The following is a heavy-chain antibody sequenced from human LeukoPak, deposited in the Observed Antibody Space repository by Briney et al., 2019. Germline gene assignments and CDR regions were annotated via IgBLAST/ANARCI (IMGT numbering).Heavy chain of an antibody. CDR1: GYTFTSYG. V-gene: IGHV1-18*01. D-gene: IGHD3-9*01. J-gene: IGHJ6*02. CDR2: ISAYNGNT. Sequence: GASVKVSCKASGYTFTSYGISWVRQAPGQGLEWMGWISAYNGNTNYAQKLQGRVTMTTDTSTSTAYMELRSLRSDDTAVYYCASSRYYDILTGYPDYYGMDVWGQRTTVTVSS. CDR3: ASSRYYDILTGYPDYYGMDV.